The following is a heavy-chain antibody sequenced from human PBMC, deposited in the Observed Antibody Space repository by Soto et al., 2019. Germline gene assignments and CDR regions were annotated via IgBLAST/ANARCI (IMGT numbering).Heavy chain of an antibody. CDR2: IYYSGST. CDR3: ARGESITMIVVAPGAEYFQH. CDR1: GGSISSGGYY. V-gene: IGHV4-31*03. Sequence: SETLSLTCTVSGGSISSGGYYWSWIRQHPGKGLEWIGYIYYSGSTYYNPSLKSRVTISVDTSKNQFSLKLSSVTAAETAVYYFARGESITMIVVAPGAEYFQHWGQGTLVTVSS. J-gene: IGHJ1*01. D-gene: IGHD3-22*01.